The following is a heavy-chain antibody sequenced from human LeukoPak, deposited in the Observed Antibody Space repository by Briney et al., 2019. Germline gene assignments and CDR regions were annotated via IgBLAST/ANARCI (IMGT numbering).Heavy chain of an antibody. CDR2: LNPSGGST. CDR3: ASVYNYGMDV. Sequence: ASVKVSCQASGYTVTSYYMHWVRQAPGQGLEWMGILNPSGGSTSYAQKLQGRATLTRATSTSTVYMELSSLRSEDTAVYYCASVYNYGMDVWGQGTTVTVSS. V-gene: IGHV1-46*01. CDR1: GYTVTSYY. J-gene: IGHJ6*02.